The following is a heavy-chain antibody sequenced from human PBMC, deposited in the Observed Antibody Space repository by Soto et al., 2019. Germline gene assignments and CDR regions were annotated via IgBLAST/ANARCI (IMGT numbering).Heavy chain of an antibody. D-gene: IGHD3-22*01. J-gene: IGHJ4*02. CDR1: GYTFTSYY. CDR2: INPSGGST. Sequence: ASVKVSCKASGYTFTSYYMHWGRQAPGQGLEWMGIINPSGGSTSYAQKFQGRVTMTRDTSTSTVYMELSSLRSEDTAVYYCARGYHSSGFPPLVDYWGQGPLVTVSS. CDR3: ARGYHSSGFPPLVDY. V-gene: IGHV1-46*01.